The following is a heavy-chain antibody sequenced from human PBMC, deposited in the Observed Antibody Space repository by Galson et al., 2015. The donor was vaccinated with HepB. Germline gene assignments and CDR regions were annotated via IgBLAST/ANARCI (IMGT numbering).Heavy chain of an antibody. J-gene: IGHJ6*02. CDR1: GYSFTSYW. CDR2: IDPSDSYT. Sequence: QSGAEVKKPGESLRISCKGSGYSFTSYWISWVRQMPGKGLEWMGRIDPSDSYTNYSPSFQGHVTISADKSISTAYLQWSSLKASDTAMYYCARHSLSGSDYYYYGMDVWGQGTTVTVSS. V-gene: IGHV5-10-1*01. CDR3: ARHSLSGSDYYYYGMDV. D-gene: IGHD5-12*01.